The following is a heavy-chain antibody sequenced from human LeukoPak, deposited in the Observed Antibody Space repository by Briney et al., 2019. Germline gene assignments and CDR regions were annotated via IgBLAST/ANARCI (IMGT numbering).Heavy chain of an antibody. CDR2: ISSDGSNK. CDR3: AREVGTFFDY. D-gene: IGHD2-21*02. CDR1: GFSFSSYA. J-gene: IGHJ4*02. Sequence: PGGSLRLSCAASGFSFSSYAMRWVRQAPGKGLEWVAVISSDGSNKDYADSVKGRFAISRDNSKNTLYLQMNSLRAEDTAVYYCAREVGTFFDYWGQGTLVTVSS. V-gene: IGHV3-30*09.